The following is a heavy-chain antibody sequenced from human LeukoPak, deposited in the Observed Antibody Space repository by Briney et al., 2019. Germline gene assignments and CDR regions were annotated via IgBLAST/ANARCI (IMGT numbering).Heavy chain of an antibody. J-gene: IGHJ6*03. CDR1: GYTFTNYI. CDR3: ARVFLPGYSSSWYYYYYMDV. V-gene: IGHV1-69*06. D-gene: IGHD6-13*01. Sequence: GASVKVSCKASGYTFTNYIINWVRQAPGQGLEWMGGIIPIFGTANYAQKFQGRVTITADKSTSTAYMELSSLRSEDTAVYYCARVFLPGYSSSWYYYYYMDVWGKGTTVTVSS. CDR2: IIPIFGTA.